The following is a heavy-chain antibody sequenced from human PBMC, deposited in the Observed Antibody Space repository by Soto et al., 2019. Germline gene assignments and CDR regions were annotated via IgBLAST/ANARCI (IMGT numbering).Heavy chain of an antibody. CDR1: GGKISSYD. D-gene: IGHD4-17*01. Sequence: SETLSLTSTVSGGKISSYDWSWIRQPPGKGLEWIGYIYYSGSTNYNPSLKSRVTISVDTSKNQFSLKLSSVTAADTAVYYCARGEHYGDYAEYYYYYYGMDVWGQGTTVTVS. CDR3: ARGEHYGDYAEYYYYYYGMDV. CDR2: IYYSGST. V-gene: IGHV4-59*01. J-gene: IGHJ6*02.